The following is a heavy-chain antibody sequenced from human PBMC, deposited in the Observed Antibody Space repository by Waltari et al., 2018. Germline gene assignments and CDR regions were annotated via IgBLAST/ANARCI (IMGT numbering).Heavy chain of an antibody. V-gene: IGHV3-48*03. D-gene: IGHD3-16*01. CDR3: ARQYRYASGYFDY. CDR2: ISNSGRTI. Sequence: EVQLVESGGDLVQPGGSLRLSCATPGFHFSTSEMNWVRQAPGKGLEWVSYISNSGRTIYYVDSVKGRFTISRDNAMNSLYLQMNSLRADDTAVYYCARQYRYASGYFDYWGQGTLVTVSS. CDR1: GFHFSTSE. J-gene: IGHJ4*02.